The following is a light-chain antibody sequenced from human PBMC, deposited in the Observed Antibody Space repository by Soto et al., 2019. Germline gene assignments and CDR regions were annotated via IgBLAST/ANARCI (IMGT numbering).Light chain of an antibody. J-gene: IGKJ4*01. CDR1: QSVSSSY. Sequence: EIELTQSPGTLSLSPGERATLSCRASQSVSSSYLAWYQQKPGQAPRLLIYDASSRATGIPDRFSGSGSGTDFTLTISRLQPEDFAVYYCQQYASSPLTFSGGTKVELK. CDR3: QQYASSPLT. CDR2: DAS. V-gene: IGKV3-20*01.